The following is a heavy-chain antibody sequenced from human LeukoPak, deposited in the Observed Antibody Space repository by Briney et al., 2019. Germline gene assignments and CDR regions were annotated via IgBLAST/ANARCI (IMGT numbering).Heavy chain of an antibody. V-gene: IGHV4-59*08. CDR2: IYYSGST. CDR1: GGSISSYY. J-gene: IGHJ4*02. Sequence: PSETLSLTCTVSGGSISSYYWSWIRQPPGKGLEWIGYIYYSGSTNYNPSLKSRVTISVDTSKNQFSLKLSSVTAADTAVYYCARETRNYYDSTGYYLIDYWGQGTLVTVSS. CDR3: ARETRNYYDSTGYYLIDY. D-gene: IGHD3-22*01.